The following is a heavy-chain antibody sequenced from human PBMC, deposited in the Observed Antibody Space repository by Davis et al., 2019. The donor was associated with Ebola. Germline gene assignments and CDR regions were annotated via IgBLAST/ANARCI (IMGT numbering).Heavy chain of an antibody. J-gene: IGHJ6*02. CDR2: IYYSGST. D-gene: IGHD3-16*01. CDR1: GGSISSYY. Sequence: PSETLSLTCTVSGGSISSYYWSWIRQPPGKGLEWIGYIYYSGSTNYNPSLKSRVTISVDTSKNQFSLKLSSVTAADTAVYYCARAIWGGYSMDVWGQGTTVTVSS. CDR3: ARAIWGGYSMDV. V-gene: IGHV4-59*01.